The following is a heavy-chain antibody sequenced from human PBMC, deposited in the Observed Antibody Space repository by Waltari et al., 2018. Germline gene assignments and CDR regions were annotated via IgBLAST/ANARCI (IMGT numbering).Heavy chain of an antibody. CDR3: AKDLSSYIVVVPAAIPDY. CDR2: ISYDGSNK. V-gene: IGHV3-30*18. D-gene: IGHD2-2*01. J-gene: IGHJ4*02. Sequence: QVQLVESGGGVVQPGRSLRLSCAASGFTFSSYGMHWVRQAPGKGLEWVAVISYDGSNKYYADAVKGRFTNSRDNSKNTLYLQMNSLRAEDTAVYYCAKDLSSYIVVVPAAIPDYWGQGTLVTVSS. CDR1: GFTFSSYG.